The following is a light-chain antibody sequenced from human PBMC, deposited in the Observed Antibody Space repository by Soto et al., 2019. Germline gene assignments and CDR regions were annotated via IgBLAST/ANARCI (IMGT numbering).Light chain of an antibody. CDR1: QNINNY. CDR3: QQYENLPT. CDR2: DAS. V-gene: IGKV1-33*01. J-gene: IGKJ5*01. Sequence: IHMTQSPSSLSASVGDTVTTTCQASQNINNYLNWYQQKPGRAPKLLIYDASNLEAGVPSRFRGSGSGTDFTFTISRLQPEDIATYYCQQYENLPTFGQGTRLEIK.